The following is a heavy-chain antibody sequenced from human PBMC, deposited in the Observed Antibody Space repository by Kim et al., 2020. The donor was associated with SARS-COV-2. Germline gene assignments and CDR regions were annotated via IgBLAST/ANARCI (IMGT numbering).Heavy chain of an antibody. Sequence: GGSLRLSCAASGFTVSSNYMSWVRQAPGKGLEWVSVIYSGGSTYYADSVKGRFTISRHNSKNTLYLQMNSLRAEDTAVYYCASGSPYYDILTGKNSYDAFDIWGQGTMVTVSS. V-gene: IGHV3-53*04. CDR2: IYSGGST. CDR3: ASGSPYYDILTGKNSYDAFDI. CDR1: GFTVSSNY. J-gene: IGHJ3*02. D-gene: IGHD3-9*01.